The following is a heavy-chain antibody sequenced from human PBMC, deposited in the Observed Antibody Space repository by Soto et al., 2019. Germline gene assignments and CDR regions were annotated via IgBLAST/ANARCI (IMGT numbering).Heavy chain of an antibody. CDR1: GFTFSDYY. CDR3: AREKSSGYYGMDV. V-gene: IGHV3-11*01. J-gene: IGHJ6*02. D-gene: IGHD3-22*01. CDR2: IASRDTTV. Sequence: QVQLVESGGGLVRPGGSLRLSCATSGFTFSDYYMSWIRQAPGKGLEWVSYIASRDTTVYYADSVRGRFTISRDNARNLLYMQMDSLRADDTAVYYCAREKSSGYYGMDVWGQGTTVTVSS.